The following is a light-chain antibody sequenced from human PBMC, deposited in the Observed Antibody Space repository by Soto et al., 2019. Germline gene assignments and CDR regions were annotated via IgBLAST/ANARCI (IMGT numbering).Light chain of an antibody. CDR2: TTN. V-gene: IGLV1-40*01. Sequence: QSVLTQPPSVSGAPGQRVTISCTGSSSNIGAGYDVHWYLQLPGSAPQLLVYTTNNRPSGVPDRFSGSASGTSASLAITGLQAEDEADYFCQSYDSRLSAYVFGTGTKLTVL. CDR1: SSNIGAGYD. J-gene: IGLJ1*01. CDR3: QSYDSRLSAYV.